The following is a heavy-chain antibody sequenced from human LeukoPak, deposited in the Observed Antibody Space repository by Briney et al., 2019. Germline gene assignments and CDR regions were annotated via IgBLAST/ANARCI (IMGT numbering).Heavy chain of an antibody. D-gene: IGHD1-7*01. J-gene: IGHJ4*02. CDR2: IKSDGGLT. CDR3: ATGNYNRPFDY. Sequence: PGGSLRLSCAASGFTFSDYWMHWVRQAAGKGLVSVSRIKSDGGLTNYADSVKGRFTISRDNTKNTLYLQLNSLRAEDTAVYYCATGNYNRPFDYWGQGTLVTVSS. V-gene: IGHV3-74*01. CDR1: GFTFSDYW.